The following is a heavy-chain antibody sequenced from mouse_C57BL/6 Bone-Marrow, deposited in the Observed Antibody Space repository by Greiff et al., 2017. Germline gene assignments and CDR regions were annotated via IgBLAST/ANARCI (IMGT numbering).Heavy chain of an antibody. CDR3: ARRGCNSYYFDY. CDR2: ISYDGSN. Sequence: EVHLVESGPGLVKPSQSLSLTCSVTGYSITSGYYWNWIRQFPGNKLEWMGYISYDGSNNSNPSLKNRISITRDTSKNQFFLKLNSVTTEDTATYYCARRGCNSYYFDYWGQGTTLTVSS. J-gene: IGHJ2*01. D-gene: IGHD2-1*01. V-gene: IGHV3-6*01. CDR1: GYSITSGYY.